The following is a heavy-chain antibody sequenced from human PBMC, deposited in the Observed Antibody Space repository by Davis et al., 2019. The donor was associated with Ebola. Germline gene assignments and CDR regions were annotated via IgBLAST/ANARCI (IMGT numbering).Heavy chain of an antibody. V-gene: IGHV3-23*01. CDR3: AKDLQGESSSWYFAFDI. Sequence: PGGSLRLSCAASGFTFSNAWMSWVRQAPGKGLQWVSSISDSGGSTYYADSVKGRFTMSRDTPKNTLYLQMNSLRDEDSAVYYCAKDLQGESSSWYFAFDIWGQGAMVTVSS. J-gene: IGHJ3*02. CDR2: ISDSGGST. D-gene: IGHD6-13*01. CDR1: GFTFSNAW.